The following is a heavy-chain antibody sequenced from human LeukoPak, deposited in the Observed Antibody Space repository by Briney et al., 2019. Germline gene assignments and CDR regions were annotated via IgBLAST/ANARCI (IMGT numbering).Heavy chain of an antibody. CDR2: IYYSGST. D-gene: IGHD4-17*01. J-gene: IGHJ4*02. Sequence: SETLSLTCTVSGYSTSSSYYWGWIRQPPGKGLEWIGSIYYSGSTYYNPSLKSRVTISVDTSKNQFSLKLSSVTAADTAVYYCASFDYGDYFDYWGQGALVTVSS. V-gene: IGHV4-39*01. CDR3: ASFDYGDYFDY. CDR1: GYSTSSSYY.